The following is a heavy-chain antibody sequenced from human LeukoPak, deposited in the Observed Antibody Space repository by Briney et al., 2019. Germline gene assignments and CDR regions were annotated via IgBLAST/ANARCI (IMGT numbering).Heavy chain of an antibody. CDR2: IYTSGST. V-gene: IGHV4-61*02. Sequence: SETLSLTCTVSGGSISSGRYYWSWIRQPAGKGLEWIGRIYTSGSTNYNPSLKSRVTISVDTSKNQFSLKLSSVTAADTAVYYCARGGVTAIPLGYYYYGMDVWGQGTTVTVSS. CDR3: ARGGVTAIPLGYYYYGMDV. D-gene: IGHD2-21*02. CDR1: GGSISSGRYY. J-gene: IGHJ6*02.